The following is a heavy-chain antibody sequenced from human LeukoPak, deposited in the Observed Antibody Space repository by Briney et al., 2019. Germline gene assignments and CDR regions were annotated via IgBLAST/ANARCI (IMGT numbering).Heavy chain of an antibody. CDR1: GGSFSGYY. CDR2: TNHSGST. D-gene: IGHD6-13*01. V-gene: IGHV4-34*01. CDR3: ARASYSSPTDAFDI. J-gene: IGHJ3*02. Sequence: SETLSLTCAVYGGSFSGYYWSWIRQPPGKGLEWIGETNHSGSTNYNPSLKSRVTISVDTSKNQFSLKLSAVTAADTAVYYCARASYSSPTDAFDIWGQGTMVTVSS.